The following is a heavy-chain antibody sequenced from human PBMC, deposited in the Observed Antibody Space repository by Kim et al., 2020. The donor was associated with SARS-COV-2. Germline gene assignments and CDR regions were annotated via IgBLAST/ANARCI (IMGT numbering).Heavy chain of an antibody. Sequence: SETLSLTCTASGGSISSSSYYWGWIRQPPGKGLEWIGSIYYSGSTYYNPSLKSRVTISVDTSKNQFSLKLSSVTAADTAVYYCARGLTMIVVVIPGGWFDPWGQGTLVTVSS. V-gene: IGHV4-39*01. D-gene: IGHD3-22*01. CDR3: ARGLTMIVVVIPGGWFDP. CDR1: GGSISSSSYY. CDR2: IYYSGST. J-gene: IGHJ5*02.